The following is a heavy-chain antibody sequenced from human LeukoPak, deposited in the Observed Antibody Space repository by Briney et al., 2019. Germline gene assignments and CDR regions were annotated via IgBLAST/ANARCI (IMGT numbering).Heavy chain of an antibody. D-gene: IGHD2-2*01. CDR1: DGSIRSYY. CDR2: IFYSGTT. J-gene: IGHJ4*02. V-gene: IGHV4-59*07. CDR3: ARGGRHYAYVDY. Sequence: SDTLSLTCTVSDGSIRSYYWSWLRQPPGNGLEWIGSIFYSGTTTYNPSVKSRVTISLDTSKNQFSLKLSSVTGADTAVYYCARGGRHYAYVDYWGQGTLVTVSS.